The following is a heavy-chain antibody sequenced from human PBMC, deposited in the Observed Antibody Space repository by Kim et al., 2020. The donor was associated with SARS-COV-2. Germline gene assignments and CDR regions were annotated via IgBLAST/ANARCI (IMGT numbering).Heavy chain of an antibody. CDR3: AKDRRLYYDFWTGYDRPRDGMDV. CDR1: GFTFSSYS. D-gene: IGHD3-3*01. V-gene: IGHV3-23*01. CDR2: ISGSGGRT. J-gene: IGHJ6*02. Sequence: GGSLRLSCAASGFTFSSYSMSWVRQAPGKGLAWVSGISGSGGRTYYADSVKRRFTLSRDNSKNPLYLQMNIMRAEDTAVYYCAKDRRLYYDFWTGYDRPRDGMDVWGQGTTVTVSS.